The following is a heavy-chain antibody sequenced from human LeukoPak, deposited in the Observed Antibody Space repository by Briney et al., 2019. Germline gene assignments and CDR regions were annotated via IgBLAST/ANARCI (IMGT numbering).Heavy chain of an antibody. CDR3: ARRYCSGGSCYSSLDY. CDR2: IYYSGST. CDR1: GGSISSCY. J-gene: IGHJ4*02. D-gene: IGHD2-15*01. Sequence: KTSETLSLTCTVSGGSISSCYWSWIRQPPGKGLEWIGYIYYSGSTNYNPSLKSRVTISVDTSKNQFSLKLSSATAADTAVYYCARRYCSGGSCYSSLDYWGQGSLVTVSS. V-gene: IGHV4-59*08.